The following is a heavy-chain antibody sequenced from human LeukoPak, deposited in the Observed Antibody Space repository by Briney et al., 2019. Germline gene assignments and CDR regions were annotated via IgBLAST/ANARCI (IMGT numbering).Heavy chain of an antibody. V-gene: IGHV1-69*04. D-gene: IGHD3-10*01. J-gene: IGHJ4*02. Sequence: ASVKVSCKASEGTFSSYAISWVRQAPGQGLEWMGRIIPILGIANYAQKFQGRVTITADKSTSTAYMELSSLRSEDTAVYYCVSEMVRGVIWYFDYWGQGTLVTVSS. CDR1: EGTFSSYA. CDR3: VSEMVRGVIWYFDY. CDR2: IIPILGIA.